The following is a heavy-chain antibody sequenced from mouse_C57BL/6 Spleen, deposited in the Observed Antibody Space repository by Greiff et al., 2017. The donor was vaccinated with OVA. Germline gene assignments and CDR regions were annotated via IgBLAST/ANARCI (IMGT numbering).Heavy chain of an antibody. V-gene: IGHV1-54*01. CDR3: ARGDDYDGCAMDY. CDR2: INPGSGGT. Sequence: QVQLKEPGAELVRPGSSVKVSCKASGYAFTNYLIEWVKQRPGQGLEWIGVINPGSGGTHYNEKFKGKATLTVDNSSSTAYMQLSSLTSEDSAVYFCARGDDYDGCAMDYWGQGTSVTVSS. J-gene: IGHJ4*01. D-gene: IGHD2-4*01. CDR1: GYAFTNYL.